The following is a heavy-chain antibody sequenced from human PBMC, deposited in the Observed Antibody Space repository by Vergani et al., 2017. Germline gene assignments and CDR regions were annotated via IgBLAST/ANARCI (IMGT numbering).Heavy chain of an antibody. J-gene: IGHJ6*03. Sequence: VNLVGSGGGVVQPGRSLRLSCAASGFTFSSYAMSWVRQAPGKGLEWVSAISGSGGSTYYADSVKGRFTISRDNSKNTLYLQMNSLRAEDTAVYYCAKDVVVVVAATKYDYYYYMDVWGKGTTVTVSS. CDR2: ISGSGGST. CDR1: GFTFSSYA. D-gene: IGHD2-15*01. V-gene: IGHV3-23*04. CDR3: AKDVVVVVAATKYDYYYYMDV.